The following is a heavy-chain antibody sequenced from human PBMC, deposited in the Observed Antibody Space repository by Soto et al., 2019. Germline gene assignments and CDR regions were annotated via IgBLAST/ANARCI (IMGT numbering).Heavy chain of an antibody. Sequence: GGSLRLSCAASGFTFSSYAMHGVRQAPGKGLEWVAVISYDGSNKYYADSVKGRFTISRDNSKNTLYLQMNSLRAEDTAVYYCARDNPTMVRGVDAFDIWGQGTMVTVSS. CDR2: ISYDGSNK. V-gene: IGHV3-30-3*01. CDR1: GFTFSSYA. J-gene: IGHJ3*02. D-gene: IGHD3-10*01. CDR3: ARDNPTMVRGVDAFDI.